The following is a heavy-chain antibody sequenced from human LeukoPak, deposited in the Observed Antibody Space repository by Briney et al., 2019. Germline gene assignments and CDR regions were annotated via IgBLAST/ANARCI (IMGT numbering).Heavy chain of an antibody. CDR1: GYTFTSYG. J-gene: IGHJ4*02. Sequence: GASVKVSCKASGYTFTSYGISWVRQAPGQGLEWMGWISAYNGNTNYAQKLQGRVTMTTDTSTSTAYMELRSLRSDDTAVYYCARVQAMFQWLVKGHSCPDYWGQGTLVTVSS. D-gene: IGHD6-19*01. CDR2: ISAYNGNT. CDR3: ARVQAMFQWLVKGHSCPDY. V-gene: IGHV1-18*01.